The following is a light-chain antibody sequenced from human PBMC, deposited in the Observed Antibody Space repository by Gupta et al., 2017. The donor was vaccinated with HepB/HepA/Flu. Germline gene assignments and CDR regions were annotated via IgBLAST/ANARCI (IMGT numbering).Light chain of an antibody. V-gene: IGKV1D-12*01. CDR3: QQVYSFPFT. Sequence: IQMTQSPSSVSASVGDRVAITCRASQGINVWLAWYQQNPGNAPKLLIYSASRLQSGVPSRFSGGGSGTDFTLTISSLQAEDFATYYCQQVYSFPFTFGPGTKVDI. J-gene: IGKJ3*01. CDR2: SAS. CDR1: QGINVW.